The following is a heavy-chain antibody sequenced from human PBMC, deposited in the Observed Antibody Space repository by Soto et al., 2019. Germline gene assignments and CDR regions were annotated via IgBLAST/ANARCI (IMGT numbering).Heavy chain of an antibody. CDR1: GGSISSYY. J-gene: IGHJ4*02. V-gene: IGHV4-59*08. CDR3: ARLEGGAAGFYPDY. Sequence: SETLSLTCTVSGGSISSYYWIWIRQPPGKGLEWIGYIYYSGSTNYNPSLKSRVTISVDTSKSQFSLKLSSVTAADTAVYYCARLEGGAAGFYPDYWGQGTLVNVS. D-gene: IGHD6-13*01. CDR2: IYYSGST.